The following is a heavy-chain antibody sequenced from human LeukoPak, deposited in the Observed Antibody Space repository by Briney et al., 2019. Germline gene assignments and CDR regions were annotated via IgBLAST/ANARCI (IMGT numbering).Heavy chain of an antibody. V-gene: IGHV3-23*01. J-gene: IGHJ4*02. CDR2: ITGDAGYK. D-gene: IGHD3-16*01. CDR3: AKDGWGSRYYPPQYFDS. Sequence: GGSLRLSCAASGFTFSNYAMTWVRQAPGKGLEWVSAITGDAGYKYYADSVRGRFTISRDNSKNTLYLQMNSLRTEDTAVYYCAKDGWGSRYYPPQYFDSWGQGILVTVSS. CDR1: GFTFSNYA.